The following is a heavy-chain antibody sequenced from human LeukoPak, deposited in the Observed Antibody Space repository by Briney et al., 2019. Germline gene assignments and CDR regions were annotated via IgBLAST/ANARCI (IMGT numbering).Heavy chain of an antibody. J-gene: IGHJ3*02. CDR2: IYYSGST. CDR3: ARDHSSGWYHRMAFDI. D-gene: IGHD6-19*01. Sequence: SETLSLTCTVSGDSISSYYWSWIRQPPGKGLEWIGYIYYSGSTNYNPSLKSRVTISVDTSKNQFSLKLSSVTAADTAVYYCARDHSSGWYHRMAFDIWGQGTMVTVSS. CDR1: GDSISSYY. V-gene: IGHV4-59*01.